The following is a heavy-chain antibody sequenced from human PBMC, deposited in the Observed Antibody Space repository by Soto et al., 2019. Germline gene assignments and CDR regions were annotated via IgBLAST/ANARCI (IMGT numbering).Heavy chain of an antibody. J-gene: IGHJ4*02. Sequence: ETLSLTCAVSGDSVTSSNWWSWVRQPPGKGLEWIGEIYHSESTNYNPSLKSRVTMSIDKSKNQFSLKLTSVTAADTAVYFCARYDFGIFDYWGQGTLVTVSS. CDR1: GDSVTSSNW. CDR3: ARYDFGIFDY. V-gene: IGHV4-4*01. CDR2: IYHSEST. D-gene: IGHD4-17*01.